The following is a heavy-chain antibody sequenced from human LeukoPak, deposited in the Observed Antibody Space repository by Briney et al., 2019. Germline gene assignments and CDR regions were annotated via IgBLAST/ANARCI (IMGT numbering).Heavy chain of an antibody. Sequence: GRSLRLSCAASGFTFSSYSMNWVRQAPGKGLEWVSSITSSSYIYYTDSVKGRFTISRDNAKNSLYLQMNSLRAEDTAVYYCARRSSSSYYYYYMDVWGKGTTVTVSS. CDR2: ITSSSYI. CDR3: ARRSSSSYYYYYMDV. J-gene: IGHJ6*03. V-gene: IGHV3-21*01. D-gene: IGHD6-6*01. CDR1: GFTFSSYS.